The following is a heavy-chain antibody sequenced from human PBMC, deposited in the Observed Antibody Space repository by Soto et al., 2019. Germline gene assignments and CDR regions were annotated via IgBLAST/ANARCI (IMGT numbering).Heavy chain of an antibody. CDR2: IIPIFGTA. Sequence: EASVKVSCKASGGTFSSYAISWVRQAPGQGLEWMGGIIPIFGTANYAQKFQGRVTITADESTSTAYMELSSLRSEDTAVYYCARFSGPVELRFLEWLNLNVWGQGTTVTVSS. V-gene: IGHV1-69*13. CDR1: GGTFSSYA. D-gene: IGHD3-3*01. J-gene: IGHJ6*02. CDR3: ARFSGPVELRFLEWLNLNV.